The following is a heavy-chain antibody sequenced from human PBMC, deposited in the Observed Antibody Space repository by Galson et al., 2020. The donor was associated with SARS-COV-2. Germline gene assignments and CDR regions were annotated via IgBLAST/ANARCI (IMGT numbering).Heavy chain of an antibody. V-gene: IGHV4-61*02. CDR3: ARGNSPCVTIFGVLTGTCGMDV. D-gene: IGHD3-3*01. Sequence: SETLSLTCTVSGASISSGSYYWSWIRQPAGKGLEWIGRIYKSGNTNYNPSLWSQVTTTVNTSKNQFSLKLTSVTAADTAVYYCARGNSPCVTIFGVLTGTCGMDVWGQGTTVTVSS. J-gene: IGHJ6*02. CDR1: GASISSGSYY. CDR2: IYKSGNT.